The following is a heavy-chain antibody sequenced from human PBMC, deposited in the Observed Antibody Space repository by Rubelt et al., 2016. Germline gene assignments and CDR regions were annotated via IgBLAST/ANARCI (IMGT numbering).Heavy chain of an antibody. J-gene: IGHJ4*02. CDR1: GGSISSSSYY. CDR2: IYYSWST. D-gene: IGHD3-10*01. CDR3: AGAYYYGSGSYFPVDY. Sequence: QLHLQESGPGLVKPSETLSLTCTVSGGSISSSSYYWGWIRQPPGKGLEWIGSIYYSWSTSYNPSLKSRVTISVNTSKNRFPLRWGSVTAADTVVYYCAGAYYYGSGSYFPVDYWGQGTLVTVSS. V-gene: IGHV4-39*07.